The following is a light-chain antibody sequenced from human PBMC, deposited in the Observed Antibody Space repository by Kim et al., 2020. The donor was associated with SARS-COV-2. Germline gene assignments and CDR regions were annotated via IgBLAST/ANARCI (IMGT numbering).Light chain of an antibody. J-gene: IGKJ1*01. V-gene: IGKV3-20*01. CDR1: QTVTSNF. CDR2: GAS. Sequence: SPGERDTLSCRASQTVTSNFVAWYQQKPGRAPRLLIYGASSRATGISDRCSGSGSGTDFTLTISRLEPEDFALYYCQQYGNSPATFGQGTKVDIK. CDR3: QQYGNSPAT.